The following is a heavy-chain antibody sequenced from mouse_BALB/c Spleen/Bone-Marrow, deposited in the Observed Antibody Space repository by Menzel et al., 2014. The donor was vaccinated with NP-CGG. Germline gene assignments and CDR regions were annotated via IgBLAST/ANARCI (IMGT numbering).Heavy chain of an antibody. V-gene: IGHV1-26*01. CDR1: FTGYY. J-gene: IGHJ1*01. Sequence: FTGYYMHWVKQSHGKSLEWIGRFNPNNGGTSCNQKFKGKAILTVDKSSSTAYMELRSLTSEDSAVYYCARDYGSVGWYFDVWGAGTTVTVSS. CDR2: FNPNNGGT. D-gene: IGHD1-2*01. CDR3: ARDYGSVGWYFDV.